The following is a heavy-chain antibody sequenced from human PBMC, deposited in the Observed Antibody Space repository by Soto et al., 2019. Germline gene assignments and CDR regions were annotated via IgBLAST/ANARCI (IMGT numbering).Heavy chain of an antibody. CDR1: GFSFSSYA. D-gene: IGHD3-3*01. V-gene: IGHV3-23*01. Sequence: EVPLLESGGGLVQPGGSLRLSCAASGFSFSSYAMSWVRQAPGKGLEWVSVISASDGSTQYADSMKGRFTISRDNSKNTLYLQMNSLRAEDTAVYYCAKCGWGWSGYQDYWGQGTLVTVSS. CDR2: ISASDGST. J-gene: IGHJ4*02. CDR3: AKCGWGWSGYQDY.